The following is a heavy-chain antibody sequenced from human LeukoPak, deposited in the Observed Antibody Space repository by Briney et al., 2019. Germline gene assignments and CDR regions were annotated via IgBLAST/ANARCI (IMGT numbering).Heavy chain of an antibody. CDR1: GFTFSSYG. Sequence: GRSLRLSCAASGFTFSSYGMHWVRQAPGKGLEWVAVISYDGSNKYYADSVKGRFTISRDNSKNTLYLQMNSLRSEDTAVYYCARYFGALNWFDPWGQGTLVTVS. V-gene: IGHV3-30*03. CDR3: ARYFGALNWFDP. D-gene: IGHD3-9*01. J-gene: IGHJ5*02. CDR2: ISYDGSNK.